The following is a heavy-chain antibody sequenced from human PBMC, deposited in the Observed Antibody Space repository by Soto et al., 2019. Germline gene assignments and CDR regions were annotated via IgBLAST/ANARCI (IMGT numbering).Heavy chain of an antibody. CDR2: ISSSGST. Sequence: SETLSLTCTVSGDSIGGVGYWSWIRQFPGRGLEWIGCISSSGSTYYNPALNNRISLSLDTSQSQFSLKLLSVTAADTAIYYCARSGVTGIVIPSHWFDPWGQGTLVTVSS. D-gene: IGHD2-21*02. J-gene: IGHJ5*02. CDR3: ARSGVTGIVIPSHWFDP. V-gene: IGHV4-31*03. CDR1: GDSIGGVGY.